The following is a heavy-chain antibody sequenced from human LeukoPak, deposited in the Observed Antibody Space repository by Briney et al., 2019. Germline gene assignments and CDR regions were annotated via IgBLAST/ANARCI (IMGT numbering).Heavy chain of an antibody. Sequence: PSETLSLTCTVSGGSISSSSYYWGWIRQPPGKGLEWIGSIYYSGSTYYNPSLKSRVTISVDTSKNQFSLKLSSVTAADTAVYYCARAPIAFGRYYLDWGQGTLVTVSS. CDR3: ARAPIAFGRYYLD. D-gene: IGHD3-3*02. CDR1: GGSISSSSYY. CDR2: IYYSGST. J-gene: IGHJ4*02. V-gene: IGHV4-39*07.